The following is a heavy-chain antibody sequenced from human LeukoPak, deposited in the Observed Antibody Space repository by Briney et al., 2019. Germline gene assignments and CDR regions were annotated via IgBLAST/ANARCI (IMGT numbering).Heavy chain of an antibody. CDR2: INWNGGST. J-gene: IGHJ6*03. V-gene: IGHV3-20*04. D-gene: IGHD6-13*01. Sequence: GGSLRLSCAASGFTFDDYGMSWVRQAPGKGLEWVSGINWNGGSTGYADSVKGRFTISRDNAKNSLYLQMNSLRAEDTALYYCARAGPQLSYYYYYMDVWGKGTTVTVSS. CDR1: GFTFDDYG. CDR3: ARAGPQLSYYYYYMDV.